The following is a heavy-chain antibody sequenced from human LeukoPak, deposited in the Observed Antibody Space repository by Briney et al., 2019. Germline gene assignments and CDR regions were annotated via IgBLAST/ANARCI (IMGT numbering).Heavy chain of an antibody. V-gene: IGHV1-69*06. D-gene: IGHD2-2*01. CDR1: GGTFSSYA. CDR3: ARSTSRRYYYYYYYMDV. CDR2: IIPIFGTA. J-gene: IGHJ6*03. Sequence: ASVKVSCKASGGTFSSYAISWVRQAPGQGLECMGGIIPIFGTANYAQKFQGRVTITADKSTSTAYMELSSLRSDDTAVYYCARSTSRRYYYYYYYMDVWGKGTTVTVSS.